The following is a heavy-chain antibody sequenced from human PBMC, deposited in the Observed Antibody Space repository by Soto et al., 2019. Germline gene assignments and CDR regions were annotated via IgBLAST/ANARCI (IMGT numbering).Heavy chain of an antibody. CDR3: AKSAGVYRHQYKAMDV. J-gene: IGHJ6*01. D-gene: IGHD3-16*02. CDR1: APTVSNYG. V-gene: IGHV3-30*18. Sequence: GGSLRLSCVVSAPTVSNYGMHWVRQAPGKGLEWVALISYDGSEEYYADSVKGRFTLSRDNSKNNIYLEMNGLRPEDTAVYYCAKSAGVYRHQYKAMDVWGQGTTGTLSA. CDR2: ISYDGSEE.